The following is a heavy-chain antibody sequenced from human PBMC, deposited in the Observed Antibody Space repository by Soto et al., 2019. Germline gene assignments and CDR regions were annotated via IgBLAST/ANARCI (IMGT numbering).Heavy chain of an antibody. D-gene: IGHD2-8*01. CDR3: ARLPTKSPQN. CDR2: ISSDASST. V-gene: IGHV3-74*01. CDR1: GFTVSSYW. Sequence: EVQLVESGGGLVQRGGSLRLSCAASGFTVSSYWMHWVRQAPGKGLVWVSSISSDASSTSYADPVKGRFTISRDNAKNTVFLQMNSVRAEDTAVYYCARLPTKSPQNWGQGTLVIVSP. J-gene: IGHJ1*01.